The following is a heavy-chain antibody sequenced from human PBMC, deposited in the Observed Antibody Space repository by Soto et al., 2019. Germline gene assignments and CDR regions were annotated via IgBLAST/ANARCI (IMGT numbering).Heavy chain of an antibody. CDR3: ARLIGNSWLDS. CDR1: GDSVSTNSAT. CDR2: TYYRSKWEN. V-gene: IGHV6-1*01. Sequence: SQTLSLTCAISGDSVSTNSATWDWIRQPPSRGLEWLGRTYYRSKWENDYAVSMKGRITINPDTSNNQFSLQLNSVTPDDTAVYYCARLIGNSWLDSWGQGTLVTVSS. J-gene: IGHJ5*01. D-gene: IGHD2-8*01.